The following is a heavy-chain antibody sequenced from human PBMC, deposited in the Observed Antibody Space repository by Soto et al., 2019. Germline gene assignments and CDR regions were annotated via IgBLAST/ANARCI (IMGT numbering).Heavy chain of an antibody. CDR3: TRLPPARRGYCSGGSCYPFDY. CDR1: GFTFSNAW. D-gene: IGHD2-15*01. Sequence: GGSLRLSCAASGFTFSNAWINWVRQAPGKGLEWVGRIKSKTDGGTTEYAASVKGRFAISRDDSKSIVYLQMNSLKTEDTAIYYCTRLPPARRGYCSGGSCYPFDYWGQGTLVTVSS. V-gene: IGHV3-15*07. CDR2: IKSKTDGGTT. J-gene: IGHJ4*02.